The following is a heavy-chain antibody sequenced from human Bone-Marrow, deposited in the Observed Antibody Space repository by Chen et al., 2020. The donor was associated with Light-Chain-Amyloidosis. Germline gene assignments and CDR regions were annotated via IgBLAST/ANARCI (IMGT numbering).Heavy chain of an antibody. J-gene: IGHJ4*02. Sequence: QVLLIQSGAEVKKPGASVKVSCKVSGNSLADLSMHWVRQAPGKGLEWMGGIDPGDGDTLYAQKFQGRVTKCEDNSMNTAYLELSSLRSEDTAAYFCATDRGAAGSRWYLERRYWGQGTLITVSS. D-gene: IGHD6-13*01. CDR2: IDPGDGDT. CDR1: GNSLADLS. V-gene: IGHV1-24*01. CDR3: ATDRGAAGSRWYLERRY.